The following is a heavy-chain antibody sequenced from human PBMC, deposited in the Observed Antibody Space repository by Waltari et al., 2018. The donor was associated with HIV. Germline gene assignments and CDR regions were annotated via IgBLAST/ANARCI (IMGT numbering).Heavy chain of an antibody. CDR3: ARQGGSYGPDWYFDL. D-gene: IGHD5-18*01. V-gene: IGHV3-21*01. CDR1: GFTFLSYS. J-gene: IGHJ2*01. CDR2: ITSGSYM. Sequence: EVQLLESGGGLVKPGGSLGLSCAASGFTFLSYSMNWVRQAPGKGLEWVSSITSGSYMFYVDSVKGRFTIFRDNTKNSLYLQMNSLRAEDTAVYYCARQGGSYGPDWYFDLWGRGTLVTVSS.